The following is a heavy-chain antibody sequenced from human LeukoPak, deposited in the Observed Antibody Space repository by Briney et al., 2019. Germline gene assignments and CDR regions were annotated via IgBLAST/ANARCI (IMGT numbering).Heavy chain of an antibody. V-gene: IGHV3-30*03. D-gene: IGHD3-10*01. Sequence: PGGSLRLSCAASGFTFSDYGMHWVRQAPGKGLEWVALISYDGSNKYYADSVKGRFTISRDTSKNTLHLQMDSLRVEDTAMYYCARYYGSGRLDYWGQGTLVTVSS. CDR1: GFTFSDYG. CDR3: ARYYGSGRLDY. CDR2: ISYDGSNK. J-gene: IGHJ4*02.